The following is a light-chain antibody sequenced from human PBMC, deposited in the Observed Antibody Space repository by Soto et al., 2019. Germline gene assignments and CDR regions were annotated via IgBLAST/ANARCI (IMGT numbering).Light chain of an antibody. CDR1: MRDVGAYNL. V-gene: IGLV2-14*01. CDR3: SSYTSKSSLI. Sequence: QSALTQPASVSGSPEQLITISCAGTMRDVGAYNLVSWYQQHPGRAPQLIIYEVRNRPSGISFRFSGSKSGNTASLTISGLQAEDEADYYCSSYTSKSSLIFGGGTKLTVL. CDR2: EVR. J-gene: IGLJ2*01.